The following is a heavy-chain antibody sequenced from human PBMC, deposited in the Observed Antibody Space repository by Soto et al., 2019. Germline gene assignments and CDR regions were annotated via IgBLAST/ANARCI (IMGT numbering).Heavy chain of an antibody. CDR1: GYTLTELS. D-gene: IGHD2-2*01. Sequence: ASVKVSWKVSGYTLTELSMHWVRQAPGKGLEWMGGFDPEDGETIYAQKFQGRVTMTEDTSTDTAYMELSSLRSEDTAVYYCATDSDCSSTSCYFSVAFDIWGQGTMVTVSS. V-gene: IGHV1-24*01. CDR2: FDPEDGET. CDR3: ATDSDCSSTSCYFSVAFDI. J-gene: IGHJ3*02.